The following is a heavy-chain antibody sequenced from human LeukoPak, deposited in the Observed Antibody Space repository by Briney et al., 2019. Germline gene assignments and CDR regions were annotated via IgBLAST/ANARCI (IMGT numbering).Heavy chain of an antibody. CDR2: ISSSSSTI. D-gene: IGHD6-6*01. Sequence: GGTLRLSCAASGFTFSSYSMDWVRQAPGKGLEWVSYISSSSSTIYYADSVKGRFTISRDNAKNSLYLQMNSLRAEDTAVYYCARGTLPAARRPQTFDYWGQGTLVTVSS. CDR1: GFTFSSYS. CDR3: ARGTLPAARRPQTFDY. J-gene: IGHJ4*02. V-gene: IGHV3-48*01.